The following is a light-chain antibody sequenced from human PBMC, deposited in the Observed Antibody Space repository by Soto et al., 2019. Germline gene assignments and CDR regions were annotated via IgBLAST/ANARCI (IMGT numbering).Light chain of an antibody. Sequence: DIQMTQSPSSLSASVGDTVTITCRASQSISTYLNWYQQRPGKAPKLLIYAASSLQSGVPSRFSGSGSGPDFTLTISSLEPEDFARYYCQQSYSTPFTFGPGTKVDIK. V-gene: IGKV1-39*01. CDR2: AAS. J-gene: IGKJ3*01. CDR1: QSISTY. CDR3: QQSYSTPFT.